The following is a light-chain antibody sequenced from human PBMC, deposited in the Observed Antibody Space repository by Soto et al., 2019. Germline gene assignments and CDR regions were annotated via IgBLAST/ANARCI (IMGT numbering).Light chain of an antibody. Sequence: QSALSQPASVSGSPGQSITISCTGTSNDVGYYNYVSWYQQHPGQAPKLMISEVTTRPSGVSDRFSGSKSGNTASLTISRLQAEDEAHYYCSSYTTXYTQVFGGGTKLTVL. V-gene: IGLV2-14*01. J-gene: IGLJ3*02. CDR3: SSYTTXYTQV. CDR2: EVT. CDR1: SNDVGYYNY.